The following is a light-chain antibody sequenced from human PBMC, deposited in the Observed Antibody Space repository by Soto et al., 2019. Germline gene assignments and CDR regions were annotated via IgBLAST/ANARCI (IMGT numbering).Light chain of an antibody. J-gene: IGKJ2*01. Sequence: AIRMTQSPSLLSASAGDRVTITCRASQGVSSYLAWYQQKPGKAPKLLIYATSTLQSGVPSRFSGSGSGTDFTLTISCLQSEDFATYYCQQYYTYPYTVGQGTKVDSK. V-gene: IGKV1-8*01. CDR3: QQYYTYPYT. CDR2: ATS. CDR1: QGVSSY.